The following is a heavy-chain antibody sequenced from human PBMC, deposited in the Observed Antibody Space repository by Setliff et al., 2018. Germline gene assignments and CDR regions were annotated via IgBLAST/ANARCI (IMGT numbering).Heavy chain of an antibody. CDR1: GDSISSGDYF. Sequence: KASETLSLTCTVSGDSISSGDYFWSWIRQPPGKGLEWIAYIYHSGSAYYNPSLKSRVTMSVDTSKNQFSLHLTSVTAADTAMYYCAREVGTSTSSDAFDVWGQGMMVTVSS. D-gene: IGHD1-26*01. V-gene: IGHV4-30-4*08. CDR3: AREVGTSTSSDAFDV. J-gene: IGHJ3*01. CDR2: IYHSGSA.